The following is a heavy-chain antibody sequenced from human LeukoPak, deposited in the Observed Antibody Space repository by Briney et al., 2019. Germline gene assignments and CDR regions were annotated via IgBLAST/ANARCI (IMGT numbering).Heavy chain of an antibody. CDR1: GFTFSNYV. D-gene: IGHD4-17*01. J-gene: IGHJ4*02. V-gene: IGHV3-23*01. Sequence: GGSLRLSCAASGFTFSNYVMSWVRQAPGKGLECVSGISGSGGSTYYADSVKGRFTISRDNSNSKNTLYLQMNSLRAEDTAVYYCAKATTTVLVFDYWGQGTLVTVSS. CDR3: AKATTTVLVFDY. CDR2: ISGSGGST.